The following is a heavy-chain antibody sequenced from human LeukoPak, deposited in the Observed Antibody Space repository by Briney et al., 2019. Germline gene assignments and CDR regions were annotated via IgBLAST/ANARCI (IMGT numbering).Heavy chain of an antibody. J-gene: IGHJ6*02. CDR1: GFIFSCCG. CDR2: IWADGSNK. Sequence: QSGGSLRLSCAASGFIFSCCGLHWVRQAPGKGLEWVAVIWADGSNKYYADSVKGRFTISRDNSKNTLYLQMNSLRAEDTAVYYCARERSIAAPRGYHYGMDVWGQGTTVTVSS. D-gene: IGHD6-6*01. V-gene: IGHV3-33*01. CDR3: ARERSIAAPRGYHYGMDV.